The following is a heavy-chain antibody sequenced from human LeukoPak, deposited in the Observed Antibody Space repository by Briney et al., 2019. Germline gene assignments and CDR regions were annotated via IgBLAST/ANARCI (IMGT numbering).Heavy chain of an antibody. CDR1: GGTFSSYA. Sequence: GASVTVSCKASGGTFSSYAISWVRQAPGQGLEWMGWISAYTGNTNYAQKLQGRVTMTTDTSTSTAYMELRSLRSDDTAVYYCAADVDTAMGFDYWGQGTLVTASS. V-gene: IGHV1-18*01. CDR2: ISAYTGNT. J-gene: IGHJ4*02. CDR3: AADVDTAMGFDY. D-gene: IGHD5-18*01.